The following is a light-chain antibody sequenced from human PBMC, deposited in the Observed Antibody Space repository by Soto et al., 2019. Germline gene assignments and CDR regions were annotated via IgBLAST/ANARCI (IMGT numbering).Light chain of an antibody. CDR2: DAY. V-gene: IGKV3-11*01. CDR1: QSFRGL. Sequence: EVVLTQSPATLSFSPGERATLSCRASQSFRGLLAWYQQKPGQSPRLLIYDAYNRATGIPPRFSGSGSGTGVTLTISSLEPEDSAVYYCQQRHMWPITVGQGTRLEIK. J-gene: IGKJ5*01. CDR3: QQRHMWPIT.